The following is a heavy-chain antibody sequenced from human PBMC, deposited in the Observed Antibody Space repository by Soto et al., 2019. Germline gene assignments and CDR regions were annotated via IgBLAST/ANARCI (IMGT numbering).Heavy chain of an antibody. Sequence: EVQLLESGGGLVQPGGSLRLSCAASSFTFSSYAMSWVRQAPGKGLEWVSSISGSGGSTYYAESVKGRFTISRDNSQNTLYLQMNSLRAEDTAVYYCAKDEDLSYGSESYLHNPNWFDPWGQGTLVTVSS. CDR1: SFTFSSYA. J-gene: IGHJ5*02. V-gene: IGHV3-23*01. CDR2: ISGSGGST. CDR3: AKDEDLSYGSESYLHNPNWFDP. D-gene: IGHD3-10*01.